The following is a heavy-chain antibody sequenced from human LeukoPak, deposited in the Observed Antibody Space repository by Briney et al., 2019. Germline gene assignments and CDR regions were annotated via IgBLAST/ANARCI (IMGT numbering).Heavy chain of an antibody. Sequence: PSETLSLTCTVAGGSITRDSCYWGWIRQPPGKGLEWIGNFYHSGTTYYNPSLKSRVTISVDTSKNQFSLKLISVTAADTAMYYCARRPDLRFGGPDYWGQGTLVTVSS. V-gene: IGHV4-39*01. J-gene: IGHJ4*02. CDR3: ARRPDLRFGGPDY. CDR2: FYHSGTT. D-gene: IGHD3-16*01. CDR1: GGSITRDSCY.